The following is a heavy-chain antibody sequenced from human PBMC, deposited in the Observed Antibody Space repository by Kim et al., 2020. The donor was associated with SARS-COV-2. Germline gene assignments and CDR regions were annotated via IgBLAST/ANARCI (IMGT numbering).Heavy chain of an antibody. CDR1: GFTFSSYS. CDR2: ISSSSSYI. Sequence: GGSLRLSCAASGFTFSSYSMNWVRQAPGKGLEWVSSISSSSSYIYYADSVKGRFTISRDNAKNSLYLQMNSLRAEDTAVYYCASEGYSSGWQNTDYWGQGTLVTVSS. CDR3: ASEGYSSGWQNTDY. D-gene: IGHD6-19*01. V-gene: IGHV3-21*01. J-gene: IGHJ4*02.